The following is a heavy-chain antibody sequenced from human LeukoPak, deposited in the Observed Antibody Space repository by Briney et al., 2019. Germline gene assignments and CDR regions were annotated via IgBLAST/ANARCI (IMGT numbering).Heavy chain of an antibody. CDR2: VSGSGGTT. Sequence: GGSLRLSCAASGFTFSSYAMSWVRQAPGKGLEWVSAVSGSGGTTYYEDSVKGRFTISRDNSKNTLYLQMNSLRAEDTAVYYCAKVITLDAFDIWGQGTMVTVSS. D-gene: IGHD3-10*01. J-gene: IGHJ3*02. CDR1: GFTFSSYA. CDR3: AKVITLDAFDI. V-gene: IGHV3-23*01.